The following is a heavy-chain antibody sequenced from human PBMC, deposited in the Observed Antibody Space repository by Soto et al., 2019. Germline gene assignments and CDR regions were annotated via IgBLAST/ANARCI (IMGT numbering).Heavy chain of an antibody. J-gene: IGHJ6*03. V-gene: IGHV1-18*01. Sequence: ASVKVSCKASGYTFTSYGISWVRQAPGQGLEWMGWISACNGNTNYSQKFQGRVTITRDTSASTAYMELSSLRSEDTAVYYCARDLNGRYYYYMDVWGKGTTVTVSS. CDR1: GYTFTSYG. CDR2: ISACNGNT. CDR3: ARDLNGRYYYYMDV.